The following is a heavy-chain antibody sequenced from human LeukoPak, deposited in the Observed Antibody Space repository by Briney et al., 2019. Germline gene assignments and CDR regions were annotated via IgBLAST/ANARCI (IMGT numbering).Heavy chain of an antibody. J-gene: IGHJ3*02. CDR3: TGHVFPQRGAFDI. CDR2: ISGSGGST. CDR1: AFTVSSYA. Sequence: PGGSLRLSCAASAFTVSSYAMSWVRQAPGKGLEWVSAISGSGGSTYYADSVKGRFTISRDNSKNTLYLQMNSLRAEDTAVYYCTGHVFPQRGAFDIWGQGTMVTVSS. D-gene: IGHD2-21*01. V-gene: IGHV3-23*01.